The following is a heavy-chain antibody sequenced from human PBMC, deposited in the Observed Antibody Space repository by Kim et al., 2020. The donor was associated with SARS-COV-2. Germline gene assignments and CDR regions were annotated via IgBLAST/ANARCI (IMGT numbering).Heavy chain of an antibody. CDR1: GGSISSSSYY. J-gene: IGHJ2*01. CDR2: IYYSGST. V-gene: IGHV4-39*07. CDR3: ARVTKERQQLVPHWYFDL. D-gene: IGHD6-13*01. Sequence: SETLSLTCTVSGGSISSSSYYWGWIRQPPGKGLEWIGSIYYSGSTYYNPSLKSRVTISVDTSKNQFSLKLSSVTAADTAVYYCARVTKERQQLVPHWYFDLWGRGTLVTVSS.